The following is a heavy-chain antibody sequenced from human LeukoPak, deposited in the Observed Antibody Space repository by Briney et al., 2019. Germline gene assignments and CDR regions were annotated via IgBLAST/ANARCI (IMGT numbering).Heavy chain of an antibody. CDR1: GDSVSSKSAA. Sequence: SQTLSLTCAISGDSVSSKSAAWNWIRQSPSRGLEWLGRTYYRSKWYNDYAVSVKSRITINPGTSKNQFSLQLSSVTPEDTAVYFCARTTFTTFVNWFDPWGQGTLVTVSS. J-gene: IGHJ5*02. V-gene: IGHV6-1*01. D-gene: IGHD1-1*01. CDR3: ARTTFTTFVNWFDP. CDR2: TYYRSKWYN.